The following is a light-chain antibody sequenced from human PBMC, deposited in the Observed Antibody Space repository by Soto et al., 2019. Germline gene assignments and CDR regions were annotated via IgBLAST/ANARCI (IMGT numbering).Light chain of an antibody. CDR3: QQYASSSYP. Sequence: EIDLTQSPGTLSLSPGDRATLSCRTSQSVSSSYLAWYQQKPGQAPRLLIYGASRRATGIPDRFSGSGSGTDFTLTISRLEPEDFAVYFCQQYASSSYPFGQGTKLEIK. J-gene: IGKJ2*01. V-gene: IGKV3-20*01. CDR2: GAS. CDR1: QSVSSSY.